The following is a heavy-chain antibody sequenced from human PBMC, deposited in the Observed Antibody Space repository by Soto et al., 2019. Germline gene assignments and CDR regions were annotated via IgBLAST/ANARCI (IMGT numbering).Heavy chain of an antibody. CDR3: TRASAGGWAYGMDV. CDR2: TYYRSTWYN. J-gene: IGHJ6*02. D-gene: IGHD6-13*01. Sequence: XSLSITCAISGDSVSSNNAAWNCLRQSPSRGLEWLGRTYYRSTWYNDHAVSVKSRITIKPDTSKNLCSLRLSTVTPEDKAVYYCTRASAGGWAYGMDVWGLATTVTVSS. V-gene: IGHV6-1*01. CDR1: GDSVSSNNAA.